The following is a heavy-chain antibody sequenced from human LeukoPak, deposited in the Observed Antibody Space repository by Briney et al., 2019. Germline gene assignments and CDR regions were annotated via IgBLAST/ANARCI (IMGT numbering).Heavy chain of an antibody. V-gene: IGHV3-30*02. J-gene: IGHJ3*02. D-gene: IGHD2-2*01. CDR1: GFTFSSYG. CDR3: AKDLIVVVPAAMTGDAFDI. Sequence: GGSLRLSCAASGFTFSSYGMHWVRQAPGKGLEWVAYIQYDGSNEQYADSVKGRFSISRDSSKNILYLQMNSLRAEDTAVYYCAKDLIVVVPAAMTGDAFDIWGQGTMVTVSS. CDR2: IQYDGSNE.